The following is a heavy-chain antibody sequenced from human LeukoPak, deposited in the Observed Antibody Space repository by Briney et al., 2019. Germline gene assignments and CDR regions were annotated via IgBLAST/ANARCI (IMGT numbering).Heavy chain of an antibody. J-gene: IGHJ4*02. CDR1: GFTFSSYG. CDR3: ANGFGSSGYYSPFDY. D-gene: IGHD3-22*01. Sequence: PGGSLRLSCAASGFTFSSYGMHWVRLAPGKGLEWVAFIRYDGSNKYYADSVKGRFTISRDNSKNTLYLQMNSLRAEDTAVYYCANGFGSSGYYSPFDYWGQGTLVTVSS. V-gene: IGHV3-30*02. CDR2: IRYDGSNK.